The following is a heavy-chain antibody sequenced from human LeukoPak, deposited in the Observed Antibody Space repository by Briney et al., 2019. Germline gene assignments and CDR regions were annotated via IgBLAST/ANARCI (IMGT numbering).Heavy chain of an antibody. V-gene: IGHV4-38-2*02. CDR3: ARDQRYYGSGSYSLDY. J-gene: IGHJ4*02. CDR1: GYSISSGYY. CDR2: IYHSGNT. D-gene: IGHD3-10*01. Sequence: SETLSLTCTVSGYSISSGYYWGWIRQPPGKGLEWIGSIYHSGNTYYNPSLKSRVTISVDTSKNQFSLKLSSVTAADTAVYYCARDQRYYGSGSYSLDYWGQGILVTVFS.